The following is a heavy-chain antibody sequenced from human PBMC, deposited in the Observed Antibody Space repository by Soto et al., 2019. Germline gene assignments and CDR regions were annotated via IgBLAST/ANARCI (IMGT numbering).Heavy chain of an antibody. CDR1: GFTFSSYW. J-gene: IGHJ6*03. D-gene: IGHD3-3*01. Sequence: GGSLRLSCAASGFTFSSYWMSWVRQAPGKGLEWVANIKQDGSEKYYVDSVKGRFTISRDNAKNSLYLQMNSLRAEDTAVYYCARGHLRLLEWLTSLPYYYMDVWGKGTTVTVSS. V-gene: IGHV3-7*01. CDR2: IKQDGSEK. CDR3: ARGHLRLLEWLTSLPYYYMDV.